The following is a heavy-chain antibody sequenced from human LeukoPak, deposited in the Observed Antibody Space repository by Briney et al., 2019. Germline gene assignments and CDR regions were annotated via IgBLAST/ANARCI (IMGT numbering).Heavy chain of an antibody. CDR1: GYSFTGYY. CDR3: ARDLEDNYSNYGY. J-gene: IGHJ4*02. CDR2: INPNSGGT. D-gene: IGHD4-11*01. V-gene: IGHV1-2*02. Sequence: ASVKVSCKASGYSFTGYYMHWVRQAPGQGLEWMGWINPNSGGTNYAQKFQGGVTMTRDTSISTAYMELSRLRSDDTAVYYCARDLEDNYSNYGYWGQGTLVTVSS.